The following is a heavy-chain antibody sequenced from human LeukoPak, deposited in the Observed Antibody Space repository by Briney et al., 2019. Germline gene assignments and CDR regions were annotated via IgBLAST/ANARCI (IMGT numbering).Heavy chain of an antibody. CDR3: ARHRWERNPLTLPYFDY. V-gene: IGHV4-4*07. Sequence: KPSETLSLTCTVSGGSISSYYWSWIRQPAGKGLEWIGRIYTSGSTNYNPSLKSRVTMSVDTSKNQFSLKLSSVTAADTAVYYCARHRWERNPLTLPYFDYCGQGTLVTVSS. D-gene: IGHD1-26*01. J-gene: IGHJ4*02. CDR1: GGSISSYY. CDR2: IYTSGST.